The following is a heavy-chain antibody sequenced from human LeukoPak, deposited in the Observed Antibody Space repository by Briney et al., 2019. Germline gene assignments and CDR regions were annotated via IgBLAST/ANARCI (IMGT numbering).Heavy chain of an antibody. V-gene: IGHV4-39*07. CDR2: IYYSGST. CDR3: ARVNGLTTVTSNMRVEVGFNP. Sequence: SETLSLTCTVSGGSISSSSYYWGWIRQPPGKGLEWIGSIYYSGSTYYNPSLKSRVTISVDTSKNQFSLKLSSVTAADTAVYYCARVNGLTTVTSNMRVEVGFNPWGQGTLVTVSS. J-gene: IGHJ5*02. CDR1: GGSISSSSYY. D-gene: IGHD4-11*01.